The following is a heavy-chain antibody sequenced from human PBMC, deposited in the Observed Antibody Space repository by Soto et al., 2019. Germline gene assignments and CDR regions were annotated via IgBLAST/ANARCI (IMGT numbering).Heavy chain of an antibody. CDR1: GFTFNGYW. J-gene: IGHJ4*02. CDR3: ARDSDYYKADY. CDR2: IMKDGGEK. V-gene: IGHV3-7*01. D-gene: IGHD2-21*02. Sequence: EVQLVESGGGLVQPGGSLRLSCAASGFTFNGYWMGWVRQAPGKGLEWVASIMKDGGEKKYVDSEKGRFTISRDNAKNSVSLQMNSLRADDTAIYYCARDSDYYKADYWGQGTLVTVSS.